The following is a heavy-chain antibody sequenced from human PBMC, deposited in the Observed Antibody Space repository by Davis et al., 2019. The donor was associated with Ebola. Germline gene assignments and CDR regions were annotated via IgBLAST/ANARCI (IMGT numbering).Heavy chain of an antibody. CDR1: GFTFSSYA. CDR3: AKEEGGYYFDY. Sequence: PGGSLRLSCAVSGFTFSSYAMSWVRQAPGKGLEWVSAISGSVDSTFYADSVKGRFTISRDNSKNTLYLQMNSLRAEDTAVYYCAKEEGGYYFDYWGQGTLVTVSS. D-gene: IGHD3-16*01. CDR2: ISGSVDST. J-gene: IGHJ4*02. V-gene: IGHV3-23*01.